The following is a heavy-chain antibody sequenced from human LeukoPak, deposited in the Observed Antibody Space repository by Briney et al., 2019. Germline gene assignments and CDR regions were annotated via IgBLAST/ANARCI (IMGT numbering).Heavy chain of an antibody. Sequence: ASVKVSCKASGYTFTGYYMHWVRQAPGQGLEWMGWINPNSGGTNYAQKFQGRVTMTRDTSISTAYMELSRLRSDDTAVYYCARAPSGSYTRPRVDYWGQGTLVTVSS. CDR1: GYTFTGYY. D-gene: IGHD1-26*01. V-gene: IGHV1-2*02. CDR2: INPNSGGT. CDR3: ARAPSGSYTRPRVDY. J-gene: IGHJ4*02.